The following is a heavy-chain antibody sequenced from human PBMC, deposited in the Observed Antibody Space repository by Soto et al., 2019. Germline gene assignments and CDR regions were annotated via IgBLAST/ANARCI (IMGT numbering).Heavy chain of an antibody. D-gene: IGHD3-10*01. CDR1: GGSISSSSYY. CDR3: ASRALYGMDV. V-gene: IGHV4-39*01. Sequence: SEALSLTCTVSGGSISSSSYYWGWIRQPPGKGLEWIGSIYYSGSTYYNPSLKSRVTISVDTSKNQFSLKLSSVTAADTAVYYCASRALYGMDVWGQGTTVTVSS. CDR2: IYYSGST. J-gene: IGHJ6*02.